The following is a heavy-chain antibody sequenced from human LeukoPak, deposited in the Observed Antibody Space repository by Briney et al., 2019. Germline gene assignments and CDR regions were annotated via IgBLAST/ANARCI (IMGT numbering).Heavy chain of an antibody. D-gene: IGHD1-14*01. CDR2: IYTSGST. CDR3: ARASPTTNKGAYGWFDP. Sequence: SETLSLTSTVSGGSISGYYWSWIRQPAGKGLEWIGRIYTSGSTNYNPSLKSRVTMSVDTSKNQFSLKLSSVTAADTAVYYCARASPTTNKGAYGWFDPWGQGTLVTVSS. CDR1: GGSISGYY. J-gene: IGHJ5*02. V-gene: IGHV4-4*07.